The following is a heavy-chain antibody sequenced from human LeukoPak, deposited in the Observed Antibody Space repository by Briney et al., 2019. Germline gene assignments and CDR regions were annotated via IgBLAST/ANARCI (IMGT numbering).Heavy chain of an antibody. CDR3: ARVGRGDDNWGSYSFDY. CDR1: GDSISSYY. CDR2: ISYTGST. D-gene: IGHD3-16*01. J-gene: IGHJ4*02. V-gene: IGHV4-59*01. Sequence: PSETLSLTCTVSGDSISSYYWSWIRQPPGKGLEWIGYISYTGSTNYNPSLVRRVTIAVDTSNNQFSLRLNSVTAADTAVYYCARVGRGDDNWGSYSFDYWGQGTLVTVSS.